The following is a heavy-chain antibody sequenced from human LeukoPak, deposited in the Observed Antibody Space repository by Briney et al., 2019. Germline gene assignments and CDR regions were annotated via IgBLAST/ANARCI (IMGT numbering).Heavy chain of an antibody. D-gene: IGHD4/OR15-4a*01. CDR1: GYTFTSYG. CDR2: ISAKNGDT. Sequence: GASVKVSCKASGYTFTSYGISWVRQAPGQGLEWMGWISAKNGDTNYAQSLQGRVTVTTDTSTRTAYMELRSLRSDDTAIYYCVRDYDYAPDYWGQGTLVTVSS. CDR3: VRDYDYAPDY. V-gene: IGHV1-18*01. J-gene: IGHJ4*02.